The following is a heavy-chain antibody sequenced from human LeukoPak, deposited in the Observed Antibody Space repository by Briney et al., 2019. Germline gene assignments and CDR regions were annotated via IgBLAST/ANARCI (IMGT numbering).Heavy chain of an antibody. CDR1: GFTFSSYS. Sequence: GGSLRLSCAASGFTFSSYSMNWVRQTPGKGLEWVSYISSSSSTIYYADSVKGRFTISRDNAKNSLYLQMNSLRAEDTAVYYCARDRSGWYNWFDPWGQGTLVTVYS. CDR2: ISSSSSTI. CDR3: ARDRSGWYNWFDP. D-gene: IGHD6-19*01. V-gene: IGHV3-48*04. J-gene: IGHJ5*02.